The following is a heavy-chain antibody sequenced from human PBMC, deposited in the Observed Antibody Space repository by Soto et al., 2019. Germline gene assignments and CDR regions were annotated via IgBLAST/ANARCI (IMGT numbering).Heavy chain of an antibody. J-gene: IGHJ6*02. CDR1: GLTFSRYG. V-gene: IGHV3-33*01. CDR2: KWYDGRNK. Sequence: GGSLRLSCAASGLTFSRYGMHWVRQAPGKGLAWVAVKWYDGRNKYYAESVKGRFTISKDKSKNTLYLQMNSLRAEATAVYYCARDEVPGIAVPYYYYGMDVWGQGTTVTVSS. D-gene: IGHD6-19*01. CDR3: ARDEVPGIAVPYYYYGMDV.